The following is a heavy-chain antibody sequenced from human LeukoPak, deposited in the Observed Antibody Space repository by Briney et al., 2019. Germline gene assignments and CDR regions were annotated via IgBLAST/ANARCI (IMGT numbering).Heavy chain of an antibody. V-gene: IGHV3-74*01. CDR1: GFTFSSYW. CDR3: ARVRRWELRLGYYYYGMDV. D-gene: IGHD1-26*01. Sequence: GGSLRLSCAASGFTFSSYWMHWVRQAPGKGPVWVSRINSDGSSTSYADSVKGRFTISRDNAKNTLYLQMNSLRAEDTAVYYCARVRRWELRLGYYYYGMDVWGQGTTVTVSS. J-gene: IGHJ6*02. CDR2: INSDGSST.